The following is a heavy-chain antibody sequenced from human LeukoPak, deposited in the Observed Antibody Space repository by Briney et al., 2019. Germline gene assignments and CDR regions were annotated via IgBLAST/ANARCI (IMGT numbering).Heavy chain of an antibody. V-gene: IGHV4-4*07. CDR3: ARANPLYDTSGYYFPDAYYFDY. J-gene: IGHJ4*02. D-gene: IGHD3-22*01. Sequence: PETLSLTCTVSGGSLSSYYWSWIRQPAGKGLEWIGRIYTSGSTNYNPSLKSRVTMSVDTSKNQFSLKLSSVTAADTAVYYCARANPLYDTSGYYFPDAYYFDYWGQGTLVTVSS. CDR1: GGSLSSYY. CDR2: IYTSGST.